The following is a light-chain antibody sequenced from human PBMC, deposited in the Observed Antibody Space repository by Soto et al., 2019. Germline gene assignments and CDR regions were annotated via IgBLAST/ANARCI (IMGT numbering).Light chain of an antibody. CDR1: QSVSSN. V-gene: IGKV3-15*01. Sequence: EIVMTQSPATLSVSPGERATLSCRASQSVSSNLAWYQQKPGQAPRLLIYDASTRATGIPARFSGSGSGTEFTLTISSLQSEDFAVYYCQQYNNWETFGPGTKVDV. CDR3: QQYNNWET. J-gene: IGKJ3*01. CDR2: DAS.